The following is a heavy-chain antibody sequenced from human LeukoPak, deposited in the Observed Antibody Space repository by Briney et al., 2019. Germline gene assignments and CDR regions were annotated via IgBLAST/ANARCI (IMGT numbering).Heavy chain of an antibody. Sequence: SETLSLTCAVYGGSFSGYHWSWIRQPPGKGLEWIGEINHSGSTNYNPSLKSRVTISVDTSKNQFSLKLSSVTAADTAVYYCARGPRRDGYNLVYWGQGTLVTVSS. V-gene: IGHV4-34*01. CDR2: INHSGST. CDR1: GGSFSGYH. CDR3: ARGPRRDGYNLVY. J-gene: IGHJ4*02. D-gene: IGHD5-12*01.